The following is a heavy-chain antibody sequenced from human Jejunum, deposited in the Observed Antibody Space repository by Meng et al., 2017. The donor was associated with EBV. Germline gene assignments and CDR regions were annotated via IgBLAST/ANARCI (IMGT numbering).Heavy chain of an antibody. CDR2: INGDGSRT. V-gene: IGHV3-74*01. CDR1: GFTFSSYW. CDR3: AKDRNYYIDY. J-gene: IGHJ4*02. Sequence: ELQRVESGGGLVQPGGSLRLSCAASGFTFSSYWMYWVRQVPGKGLVWISRINGDGSRTTYADSVKDRFTISRDNAKNTLYLQMNSLRAEDTAVYYCAKDRNYYIDYWGQGTLVTVSS.